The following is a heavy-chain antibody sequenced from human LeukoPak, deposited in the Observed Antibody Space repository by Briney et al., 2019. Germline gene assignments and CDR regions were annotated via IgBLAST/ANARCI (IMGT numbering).Heavy chain of an antibody. J-gene: IGHJ6*03. Sequence: GASVKVSCKASGGTFSSYAISWVRQAPGQGLEWMGGIIPIFGTANYAQKFQGRVTITTDESTSTAYMELSSLRSEDTAVYYCASTILTGTSVAYYYYYMDVWGKGTTVTVSS. D-gene: IGHD3-9*01. CDR2: IIPIFGTA. CDR3: ASTILTGTSVAYYYYYMDV. V-gene: IGHV1-69*05. CDR1: GGTFSSYA.